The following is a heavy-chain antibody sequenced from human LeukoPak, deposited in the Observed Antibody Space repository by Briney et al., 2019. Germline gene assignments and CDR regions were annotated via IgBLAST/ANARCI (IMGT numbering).Heavy chain of an antibody. CDR3: ARVRWAGYSNHYYYYMDV. Sequence: ASVKVSCKASGGTFSSYAISWVRQAPGQGLEWMGGIIPIFGTANYAQKFQGRVTITTDESTSTAYMELSSLRSEDTAVYYCARVRWAGYSNHYYYYMDVWGKGTTVTVSS. D-gene: IGHD4-11*01. CDR1: GGTFSSYA. V-gene: IGHV1-69*05. CDR2: IIPIFGTA. J-gene: IGHJ6*03.